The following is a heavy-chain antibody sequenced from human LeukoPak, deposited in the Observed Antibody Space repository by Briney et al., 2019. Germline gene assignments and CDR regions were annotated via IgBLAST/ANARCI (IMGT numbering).Heavy chain of an antibody. J-gene: IGHJ3*02. CDR2: IIPIFGTA. CDR1: GGTFSSYA. Sequence: VKVSCKASGGTFSSYAISWVRQAPGQGLEWMGGIIPIFGTANYAQKFQGRVTITADESTSTAYMELSSLRSEDTAVYYCAREYYYDSSGYSLPKSAFDIWGQGTMVTVSS. V-gene: IGHV1-69*13. CDR3: AREYYYDSSGYSLPKSAFDI. D-gene: IGHD3-22*01.